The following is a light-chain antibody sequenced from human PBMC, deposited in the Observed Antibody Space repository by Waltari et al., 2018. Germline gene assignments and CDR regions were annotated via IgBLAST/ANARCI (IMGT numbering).Light chain of an antibody. CDR1: PSHIEGDI. J-gene: IGLJ1*01. V-gene: IGLV1-44*01. Sequence: QSVLTQPHSASGTPGQRVTISCSGSPSHIEGDIISWLQHLPGRAPTLLIYTNNRRPAGVPSRFSASKSGTSASLAISGLQSEDEADYYCAAWADSLSGYVFGTGTKVTVL. CDR3: AAWADSLSGYV. CDR2: TNN.